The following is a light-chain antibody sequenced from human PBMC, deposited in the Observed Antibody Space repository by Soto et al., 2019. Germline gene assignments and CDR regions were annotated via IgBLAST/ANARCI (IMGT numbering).Light chain of an antibody. CDR1: QSVSSSF. V-gene: IGKV3-20*01. CDR2: GTS. Sequence: EIVLTQSPGTLSLSPGERATLSCRASQSVSSSFLAWYQQKPGQAPRLLIYGTSSRAAGIPARFSGSGSGTDFTLTINRLEPEDFALYYCQQFGDSGWTFGQGTKVDIK. J-gene: IGKJ1*01. CDR3: QQFGDSGWT.